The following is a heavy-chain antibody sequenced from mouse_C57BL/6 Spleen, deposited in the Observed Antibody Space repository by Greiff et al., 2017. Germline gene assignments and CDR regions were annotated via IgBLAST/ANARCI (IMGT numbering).Heavy chain of an antibody. CDR2: ISSGGSYT. D-gene: IGHD1-1*01. V-gene: IGHV5-6*01. Sequence: EVKLQESGGDLVKPGGSLKLSCAASGFTFSSYGMSWVRQTPDKRLEWVATISSGGSYTYYPDSVKGRFTISRDNAKNTLYLQMSSLKSEDTAMYYCARHAIAFDYWGQGTTLTVSS. CDR1: GFTFSSYG. CDR3: ARHAIAFDY. J-gene: IGHJ2*01.